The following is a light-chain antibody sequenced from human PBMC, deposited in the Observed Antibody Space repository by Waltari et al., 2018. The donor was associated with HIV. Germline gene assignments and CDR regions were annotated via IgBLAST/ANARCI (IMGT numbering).Light chain of an antibody. CDR1: NSNIGNHF. CDR2: RND. V-gene: IGLV1-47*01. J-gene: IGLJ3*02. Sequence: QSVLTQPPSASATPGQRVTISCSGSNSNIGNHFVFWYQQLPGTAPKLLISRNDQRPSGVPDRFSGSKSGTSASLAISGLRSEDEADYYCAAWDDSLSVWMFGGGTKLTVL. CDR3: AAWDDSLSVWM.